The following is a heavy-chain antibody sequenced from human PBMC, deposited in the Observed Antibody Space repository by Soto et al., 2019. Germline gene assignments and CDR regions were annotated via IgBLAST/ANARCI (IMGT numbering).Heavy chain of an antibody. CDR1: GGSFSGYY. J-gene: IGHJ4*02. D-gene: IGHD3-10*01. CDR3: ARVIDYYGSGSYTYYFDY. V-gene: IGHV4-34*01. Sequence: SETLSLTCAVYGGSFSGYYWSWIRQPPGKGLGWIGEINHSGSTNYNPSLKSRVTISVDTSKNQFSLKLSSVTAADTAVYYCARVIDYYGSGSYTYYFDYWGQGTLVTVSS. CDR2: INHSGST.